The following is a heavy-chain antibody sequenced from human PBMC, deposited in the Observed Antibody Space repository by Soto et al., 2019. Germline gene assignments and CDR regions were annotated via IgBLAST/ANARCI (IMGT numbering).Heavy chain of an antibody. CDR3: ARTGPYYDFWSGTLWYYYGMDV. D-gene: IGHD3-3*01. V-gene: IGHV1-46*01. CDR2: INPSGGST. Sequence: ASVKVSCKASGYTFTSYYMHWVRQAPGQGLEWMGIINPSGGSTSYAQKFQGRVTMTRDTSTSTVYMELSSLRSEDTAVYYGARTGPYYDFWSGTLWYYYGMDVWGQGTTVTVSS. CDR1: GYTFTSYY. J-gene: IGHJ6*02.